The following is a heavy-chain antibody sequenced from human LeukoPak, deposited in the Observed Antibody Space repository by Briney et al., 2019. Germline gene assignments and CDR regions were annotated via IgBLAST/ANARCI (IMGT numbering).Heavy chain of an antibody. V-gene: IGHV5-51*01. CDR1: GYSFATYW. CDR3: ARLRPPYYYDYSGHYLSYCDY. Sequence: RGESLKISCKGSGYSFATYWIGWVRQMPGKGLEWMGIIYPGDSDTRYSPSFQGQVTISADKSISTAYLQWSSLKASDTAMYYCARLRPPYYYDYSGHYLSYCDYWGQGTLVTVSS. D-gene: IGHD3-22*01. CDR2: IYPGDSDT. J-gene: IGHJ4*02.